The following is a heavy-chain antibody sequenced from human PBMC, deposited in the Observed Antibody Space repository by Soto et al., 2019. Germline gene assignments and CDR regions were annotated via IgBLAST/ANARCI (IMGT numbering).Heavy chain of an antibody. CDR1: GGSFSDYY. Sequence: QVQLQQWGAGLLKPSETLSLTCAVYGGSFSDYYWSWIRQPPGKGLEWIGEINHSGSTNYNPSLKSRVTISVDTSKNQFSLKLSSVTAADTAVYYCARGRGNWNDYYYGMDVWGQGTTVTVSS. D-gene: IGHD1-1*01. J-gene: IGHJ6*02. V-gene: IGHV4-34*01. CDR3: ARGRGNWNDYYYGMDV. CDR2: INHSGST.